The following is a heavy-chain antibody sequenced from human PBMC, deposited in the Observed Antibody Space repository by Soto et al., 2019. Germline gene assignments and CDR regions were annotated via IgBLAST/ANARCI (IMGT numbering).Heavy chain of an antibody. D-gene: IGHD3-16*01. Sequence: ASVKVSCKVSGYTLTELSMHWVRQAPGKGLEWMGGFDPEDGETIYAQKFQGRVTMTEDTSTDTAYMQLSSLRSEDTAVYYCATKPRIMITFGGVAHAFDIWGQGTMVTVSS. V-gene: IGHV1-24*01. CDR3: ATKPRIMITFGGVAHAFDI. J-gene: IGHJ3*02. CDR1: GYTLTELS. CDR2: FDPEDGET.